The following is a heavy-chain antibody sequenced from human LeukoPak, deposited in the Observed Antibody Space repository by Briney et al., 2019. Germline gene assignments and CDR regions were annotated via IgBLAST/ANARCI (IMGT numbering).Heavy chain of an antibody. Sequence: SETLSLTCNVSGASITDAYWSWLRQPPGKGLEWIGYIYYRGGTNYNPSLKSRVAISLDTSKNQFALSLSSVTAADTAVYYCAKVKGGYFHALDSWGQGTLVTV. CDR2: IYYRGGT. V-gene: IGHV4-59*03. CDR1: GASITDAY. J-gene: IGHJ4*02. D-gene: IGHD5-12*01. CDR3: AKVKGGYFHALDS.